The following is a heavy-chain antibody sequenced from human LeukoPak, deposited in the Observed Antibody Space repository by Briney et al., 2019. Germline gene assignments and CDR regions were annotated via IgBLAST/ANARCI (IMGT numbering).Heavy chain of an antibody. CDR3: ARDSSGYYWGYYGMDV. CDR2: MNPNSGNT. V-gene: IGHV1-8*01. Sequence: ASVKVSCKASGYTFTSYDINWVRQATGQGLEWMGWMNPNSGNTGYAQKFQGRVTMTRNSSISTAYMELSSLRSEDTAVYYCARDSSGYYWGYYGMDVWGQGTTVTVSS. J-gene: IGHJ6*02. CDR1: GYTFTSYD. D-gene: IGHD3-22*01.